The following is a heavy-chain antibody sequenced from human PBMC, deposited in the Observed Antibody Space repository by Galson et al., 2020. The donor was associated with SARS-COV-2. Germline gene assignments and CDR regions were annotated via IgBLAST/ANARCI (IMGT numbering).Heavy chain of an antibody. CDR3: ARGPLQSYYYYMDV. J-gene: IGHJ6*03. D-gene: IGHD4-4*01. Sequence: SETLSLTCTVSGGSISSGDYYWSWIRQPPGKGLEWIGYIYYSGSTYYNPSLKSRVTISVDTSKNQFSLKLSSVTAADTAVYYCARGPLQSYYYYMDVWGKGTTVTVSS. CDR1: GGSISSGDYY. V-gene: IGHV4-30-4*01. CDR2: IYYSGST.